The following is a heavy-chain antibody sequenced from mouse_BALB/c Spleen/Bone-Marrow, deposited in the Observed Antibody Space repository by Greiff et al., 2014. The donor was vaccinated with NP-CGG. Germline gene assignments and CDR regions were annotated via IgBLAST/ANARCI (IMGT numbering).Heavy chain of an antibody. V-gene: IGHV1-9*01. Sequence: QVQLKESGAELMKPGASVKISCKATGYTFSSYWIEWVKQRPGHGLEWIGEFLPGRGRTNYNEKFKGKSTFTADTSSNTAYMQRSCLTSEDSAVYYSARELGLRLTFWGQGTLVTAAA. CDR3: ARELGLRLTF. CDR1: GYTFSSYW. CDR2: FLPGRGRT. D-gene: IGHD3-1*01. J-gene: IGHJ3*01.